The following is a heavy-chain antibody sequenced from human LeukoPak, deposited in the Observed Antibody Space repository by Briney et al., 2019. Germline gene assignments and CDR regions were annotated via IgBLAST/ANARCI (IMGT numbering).Heavy chain of an antibody. V-gene: IGHV3-21*01. J-gene: IGHJ4*02. Sequence: GGSLRLSCAASGFTFSSYSMNWVRQAPGKGLEWVSSISGSSTYIYYADSVKGRFTISRDKAKNSLYLQMNSLRAEDTAIYYCARAKPLPLMAHYFVYWGQGALLTVSS. CDR1: GFTFSSYS. D-gene: IGHD3-16*02. CDR2: ISGSSTYI. CDR3: ARAKPLPLMAHYFVY.